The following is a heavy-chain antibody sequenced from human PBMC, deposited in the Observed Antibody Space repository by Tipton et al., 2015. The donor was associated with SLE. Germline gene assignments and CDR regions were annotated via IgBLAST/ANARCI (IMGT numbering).Heavy chain of an antibody. CDR1: GGSISSYY. Sequence: TLSLTCTVSGGSISSYYWSWIRQPPGKGLEWIGYIYYSGSTNYNPSLKSRVTISVDTSKNQFSLKLRSVTAADTAVYYCASTRHGDSGIYPGAFDIWGQGTMVTVSS. CDR2: IYYSGST. CDR3: ASTRHGDSGIYPGAFDI. J-gene: IGHJ3*02. D-gene: IGHD1-26*01. V-gene: IGHV4-59*08.